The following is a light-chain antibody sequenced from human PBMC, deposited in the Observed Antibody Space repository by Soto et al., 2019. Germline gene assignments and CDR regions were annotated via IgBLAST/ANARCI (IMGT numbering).Light chain of an antibody. Sequence: EIVLRQSPGTLSLSPGDRATLSCRASQSVSSSYLAWYQQTPGQAPRXXIYGASSRETGIPDRFSGSGAGTEFTLTISRLEPEDVAVDYCQQYGSSTETFGQGTKVDIK. V-gene: IGKV3-20*01. CDR2: GAS. J-gene: IGKJ1*01. CDR3: QQYGSSTET. CDR1: QSVSSSY.